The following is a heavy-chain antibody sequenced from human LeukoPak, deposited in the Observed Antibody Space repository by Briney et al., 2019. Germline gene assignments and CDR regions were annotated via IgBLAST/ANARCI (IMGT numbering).Heavy chain of an antibody. CDR3: ARDVSPGRTGSELDL. D-gene: IGHD3/OR15-3a*01. Sequence: ASVKVSCKASGYTFTGYYIYWVRQAPGQGLEWMGYINPDSGGTNTAQKFQGRVTMTRDTSIRTVYLGLSSLRSDDTAVYYCARDVSPGRTGSELDLWGQGTLVTVSS. J-gene: IGHJ5*02. CDR1: GYTFTGYY. CDR2: INPDSGGT. V-gene: IGHV1-2*02.